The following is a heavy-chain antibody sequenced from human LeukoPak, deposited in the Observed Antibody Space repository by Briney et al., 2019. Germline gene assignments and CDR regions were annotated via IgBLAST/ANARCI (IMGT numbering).Heavy chain of an antibody. CDR3: ARVYQGIPGY. D-gene: IGHD2-8*01. Sequence: PSQTLSLTCTVSGGAISSGDYYRSWIRQPPGKGLEWIGYIYYSGSTYYNPSLKSRVSISIDTSKNQFSLKLSSVTAADTAVYYCARVYQGIPGYWGQGTLVTVSS. V-gene: IGHV4-30-4*01. CDR1: GGAISSGDYY. CDR2: IYYSGST. J-gene: IGHJ4*02.